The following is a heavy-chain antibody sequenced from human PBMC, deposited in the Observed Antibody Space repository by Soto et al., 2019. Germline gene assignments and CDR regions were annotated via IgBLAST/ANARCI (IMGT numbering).Heavy chain of an antibody. D-gene: IGHD2-15*01. CDR3: ARVRYSFGLDV. CDR1: GGSITGSYY. J-gene: IGHJ6*02. V-gene: IGHV4-31*03. Sequence: SETLSLTCRLSGGSITGSYYWNWIRQHPGKGLEWIGSIHYRGSTYYNPSLKTRITISLDRSNNQFSLNLSSVTAADTAVYYCARVRYSFGLDVWGQGTPVTVSS. CDR2: IHYRGST.